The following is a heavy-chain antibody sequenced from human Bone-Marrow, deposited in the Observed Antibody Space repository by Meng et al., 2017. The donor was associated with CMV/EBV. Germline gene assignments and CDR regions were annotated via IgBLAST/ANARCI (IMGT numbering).Heavy chain of an antibody. D-gene: IGHD2-2*01. J-gene: IGHJ4*01. V-gene: IGHV3-21*01. CDR3: ARYIRASSTSCIDH. Sequence: GGSLRLSCSASGFTFSTYSMNWVRQAPGKGLEWVSSISPTSSYIFYADSVKGRFTISRDNAQNSLYLQMNSLRAEDTAVYYCARYIRASSTSCIDHWGQGTLVTVSS. CDR2: ISPTSSYI. CDR1: GFTFSTYS.